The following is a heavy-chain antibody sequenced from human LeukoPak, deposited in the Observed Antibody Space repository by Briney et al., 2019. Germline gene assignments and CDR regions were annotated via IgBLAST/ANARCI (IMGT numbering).Heavy chain of an antibody. V-gene: IGHV1-18*01. Sequence: ASVKVSCKASGYTFSSYGISWVRQAPGQGLEWMGWINTYNDNTNYAQKLQGRVTMTTDTSTTTAYMELRSLRSDDTAVHYCARDRNIHCSSSTCYPVWDYWGQGTLVTVSS. D-gene: IGHD2-2*01. CDR3: ARDRNIHCSSSTCYPVWDY. J-gene: IGHJ4*02. CDR2: INTYNDNT. CDR1: GYTFSSYG.